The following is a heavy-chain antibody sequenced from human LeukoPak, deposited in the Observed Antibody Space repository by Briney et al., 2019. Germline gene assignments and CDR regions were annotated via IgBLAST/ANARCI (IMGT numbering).Heavy chain of an antibody. V-gene: IGHV3-7*02. CDR2: IKQDGSDK. J-gene: IGHJ4*02. Sequence: GGSLRLSCAASGFTFSSYWMSWVRQAPGKGLEWVANIKQDGSDKYYADSVKGRFTISRDNSKNTLFLQMSSLRTEDTAVYYCASPYSGYDYNFDHWGQGTLVTVSS. CDR3: ASPYSGYDYNFDH. D-gene: IGHD5-12*01. CDR1: GFTFSSYW.